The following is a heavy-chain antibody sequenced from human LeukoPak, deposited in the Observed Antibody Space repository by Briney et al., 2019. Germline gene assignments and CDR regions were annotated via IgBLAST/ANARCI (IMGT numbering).Heavy chain of an antibody. J-gene: IGHJ4*02. V-gene: IGHV3-74*01. CDR2: INSDGSST. Sequence: GGSLRLSCAASGFTFSSYWMHWVRQAPGKGLVWVSRINSDGSSTSYADSVKGRFTISRDNAKNTLYLRMNSLRAKDTAVYYCARAPHYDFWSGYRLFDYWGQGTLVTVSS. CDR3: ARAPHYDFWSGYRLFDY. D-gene: IGHD3-3*01. CDR1: GFTFSSYW.